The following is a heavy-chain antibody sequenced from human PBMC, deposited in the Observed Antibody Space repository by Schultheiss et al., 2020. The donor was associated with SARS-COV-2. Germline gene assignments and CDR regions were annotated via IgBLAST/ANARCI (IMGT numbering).Heavy chain of an antibody. V-gene: IGHV3-21*01. Sequence: GESLKISCAASGFTFDDYAMHWVRQAPGKGLEWVSSISSSSSYIYYADSVKGRFTISRDNAKNSLYLQMNSLRAEDTAVYYCASELELSAAFDIWGQGTMVTVSS. CDR2: ISSSSSYI. CDR3: ASELELSAAFDI. J-gene: IGHJ3*02. CDR1: GFTFDDYA. D-gene: IGHD1-7*01.